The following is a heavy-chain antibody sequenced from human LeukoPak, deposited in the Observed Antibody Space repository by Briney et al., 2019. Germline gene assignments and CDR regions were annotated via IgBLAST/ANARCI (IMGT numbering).Heavy chain of an antibody. J-gene: IGHJ2*01. CDR2: ISSSTTYI. Sequence: GGSLRLSCAASGFTFSSYTMNWVRQAPGKGLEWVSSISSSTTYIYYADSVKGRFTISRDNSKNSLYLQMNSLRAEDTAVYYCARAGAGLYFDLWGRGTLVTVSS. V-gene: IGHV3-21*01. CDR1: GFTFSSYT. CDR3: ARAGAGLYFDL.